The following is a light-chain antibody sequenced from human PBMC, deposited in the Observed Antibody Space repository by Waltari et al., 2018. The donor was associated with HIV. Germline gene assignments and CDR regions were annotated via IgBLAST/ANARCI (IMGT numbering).Light chain of an antibody. CDR1: QSLLYGSNNKNR. V-gene: IGKV4-1*01. CDR3: QQFSLSPPLT. J-gene: IGKJ4*01. CDR2: WAS. Sequence: DIVMTQSPDSLSVSLGERGTIKCKSRQSLLYGSNNKNRLAWYQQRPGQPPKLLISWASTRESGVPDRFSGSGSGTDFTLTINSLQAEDVAVYYCQQFSLSPPLTFGGGTKVEIK.